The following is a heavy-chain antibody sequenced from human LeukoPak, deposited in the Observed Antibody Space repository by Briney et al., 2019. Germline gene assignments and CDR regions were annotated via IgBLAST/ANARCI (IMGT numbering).Heavy chain of an antibody. CDR2: IKYDGSAN. CDR1: GFTFSSYW. V-gene: IGHV3-7*01. J-gene: IGHJ4*01. CDR3: ARDGTAAGLYFDL. D-gene: IGHD6-13*01. Sequence: GGSLRLSCAVSGFTFSSYWMNWVRQPPGTGLEWVAGIKYDGSANSYVAFVKRRFIFSGNNTNNSFHLIMSMMRAEDTAVYYCARDGTAAGLYFDLWGQGTLVTVSS.